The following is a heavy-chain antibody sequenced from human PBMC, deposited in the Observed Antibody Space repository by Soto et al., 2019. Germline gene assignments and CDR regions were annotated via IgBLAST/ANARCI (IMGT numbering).Heavy chain of an antibody. CDR2: ISYDGGNK. J-gene: IGHJ6*02. Sequence: QVQLVESGGGVVQPGRSLRLSCAASGFTFRSYGMHWVRQASGKRLECVAVISYDGGNKFYRDYVKGRFTISRDNSKNTLYLQINSLRYEDTAVYYCARGDREDIAVVIGVRPGEYGVDVWGQGTTVTVSS. CDR1: GFTFRSYG. D-gene: IGHD2-15*01. V-gene: IGHV3-30-3*01. CDR3: ARGDREDIAVVIGVRPGEYGVDV.